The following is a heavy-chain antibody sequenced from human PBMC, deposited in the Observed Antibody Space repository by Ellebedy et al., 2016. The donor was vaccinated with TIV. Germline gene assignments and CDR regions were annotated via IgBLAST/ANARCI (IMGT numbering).Heavy chain of an antibody. CDR1: GFTFSSYA. D-gene: IGHD3-3*01. CDR3: AKVYYDFWSGYYPADY. V-gene: IGHV3-23*01. Sequence: GESLKISXAASGFTFSSYAMSWVRQAPGKGLEWVSAISGSGGSTYYADSVKGRFTISRDNSKNTLYLQMNSLRAEDTAVYYCAKVYYDFWSGYYPADYWGQGTLVTVSS. J-gene: IGHJ4*02. CDR2: ISGSGGST.